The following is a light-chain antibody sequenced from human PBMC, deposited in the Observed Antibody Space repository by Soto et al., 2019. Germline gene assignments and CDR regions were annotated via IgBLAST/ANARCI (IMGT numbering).Light chain of an antibody. CDR2: DAS. J-gene: IGKJ3*01. CDR3: QQRSNI. Sequence: EIVFTQSPATLSLSPGERATLSCRASESTSGYLAWYQQKPGQAPRLLIYDASNRATGIPARFSGSGSGTDFTLTISSLEPEDFAVYYCQQRSNIFGPGTKVEIK. V-gene: IGKV3-11*01. CDR1: ESTSGY.